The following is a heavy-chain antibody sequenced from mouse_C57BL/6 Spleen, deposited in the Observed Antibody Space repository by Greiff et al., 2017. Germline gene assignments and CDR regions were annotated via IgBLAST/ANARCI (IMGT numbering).Heavy chain of an antibody. CDR3: ARREDYRAMDY. J-gene: IGHJ4*01. CDR1: GFTFSSYG. V-gene: IGHV5-6*01. Sequence: EVQGVESGGDLVKPGGSLKLSCAASGFTFSSYGMSWVRQTPDKRLEWVATISSGGSYTYYPDSVKGRFTISRDNAKNTLYLQMSSLKSEDTAMYYCARREDYRAMDYWGQGTSVTVSS. CDR2: ISSGGSYT. D-gene: IGHD1-1*02.